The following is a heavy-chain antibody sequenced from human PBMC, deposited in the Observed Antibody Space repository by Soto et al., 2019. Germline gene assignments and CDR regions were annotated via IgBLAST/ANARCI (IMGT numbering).Heavy chain of an antibody. CDR3: AVKWIRTSGMDV. V-gene: IGHV4-38-2*01. Sequence: ETLSLTCAISGYSISSGYYWGWIRQPPGKGLEWIGSIYPSGSTYYDPSLKSRVTISVDTSKKQFSLKLSSVTPADTAVYYCAVKWIRTSGMDVSGQGTTVTVSS. CDR2: IYPSGST. CDR1: GYSISSGYY. J-gene: IGHJ6*02. D-gene: IGHD5-18*01.